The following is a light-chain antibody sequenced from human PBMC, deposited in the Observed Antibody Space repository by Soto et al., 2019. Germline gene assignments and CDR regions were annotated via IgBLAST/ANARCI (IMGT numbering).Light chain of an antibody. CDR3: SSYTGSSTLAV. CDR2: EGF. J-gene: IGLJ1*01. V-gene: IGLV2-14*02. Sequence: QSALTQPASVSGSPGQSITISCTGTSSDVGGSGLVSWYQFHPGKAPKLLIFEGFKRPSGVSNRFSGSKSGSTASLTISGLQAEDEADYYCSSYTGSSTLAVFGTGTKLTVL. CDR1: SSDVGGSGL.